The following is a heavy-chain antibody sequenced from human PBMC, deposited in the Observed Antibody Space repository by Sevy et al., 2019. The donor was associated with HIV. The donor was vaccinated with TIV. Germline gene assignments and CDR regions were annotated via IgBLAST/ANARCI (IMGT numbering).Heavy chain of an antibody. J-gene: IGHJ3*02. CDR2: ISSSGMTI. D-gene: IGHD3-10*01. CDR1: GFIFSDYY. V-gene: IGHV3-11*01. Sequence: GGSLRLSCAVSGFIFSDYYMSWIRQAPGKGLEWVSYISSSGMTIYYAHSVKGRFTISRDNAKNSLYLQMNSLRAEDTAVYYCARRRFGGIRDAFDIWGQGTMVTVSS. CDR3: ARRRFGGIRDAFDI.